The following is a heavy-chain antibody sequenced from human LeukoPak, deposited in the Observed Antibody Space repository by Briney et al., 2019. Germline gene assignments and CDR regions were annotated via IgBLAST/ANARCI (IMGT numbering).Heavy chain of an antibody. V-gene: IGHV1-46*01. Sequence: GASVRISSKTSGFTSSTSYIHWVRHGPRHGLVWMGLINPSGSSTNYTQKFRGRVTMTRDTSTTTVYMELSSLRSEDTGVYYCAREESGGYFDYGGQGTLVTVSS. D-gene: IGHD2-8*02. CDR3: AREESGGYFDY. J-gene: IGHJ4*02. CDR2: INPSGSST. CDR1: GFTSSTSY.